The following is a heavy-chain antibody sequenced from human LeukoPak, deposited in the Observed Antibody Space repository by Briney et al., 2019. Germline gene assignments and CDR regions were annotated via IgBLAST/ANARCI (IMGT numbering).Heavy chain of an antibody. Sequence: GRSLRLSCAASGFTFSSYGVHWVRQAPGKGLEWVAVISYDGSNKYYADSVKGRFTISRDNSKNTLYLQMNSLRAEDTAVYYCAKDLTIFGGRGMDVWGQGTTVTVSS. CDR2: ISYDGSNK. CDR1: GFTFSSYG. J-gene: IGHJ6*02. D-gene: IGHD3-3*01. CDR3: AKDLTIFGGRGMDV. V-gene: IGHV3-30*18.